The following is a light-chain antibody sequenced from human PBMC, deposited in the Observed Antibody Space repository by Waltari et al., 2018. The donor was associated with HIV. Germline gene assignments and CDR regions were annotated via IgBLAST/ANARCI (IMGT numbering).Light chain of an antibody. CDR2: DVT. V-gene: IGLV2-11*02. CDR1: RHRFRWYNY. Sequence: QSALTQPRSVSGSPCQSVPVSCTGTRHRFRWYNYVPWYLQLPNKAPKLMIYDVTKRPAGAPDRFSGSKAGNTASLTIAVLKADDEADYYCCAYAGSYTVFGGGTKVTVL. CDR3: CAYAGSYTV. J-gene: IGLJ3*02.